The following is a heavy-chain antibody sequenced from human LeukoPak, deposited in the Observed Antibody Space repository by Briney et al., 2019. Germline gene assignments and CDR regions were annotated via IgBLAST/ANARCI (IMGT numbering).Heavy chain of an antibody. D-gene: IGHD6-19*01. CDR1: GFTVSSNY. V-gene: IGHV3-66*01. J-gene: IGHJ4*02. CDR2: IYNGGST. Sequence: GGSLRLPCAASGFTVSSNYMAWVRQAPGKGLEWVSVIYNGGSTRYGDSVKDRFTISRDNSKNTLHLQMNSLRAEDTALYYCARASQWLAFDYWGQGALVTVSS. CDR3: ARASQWLAFDY.